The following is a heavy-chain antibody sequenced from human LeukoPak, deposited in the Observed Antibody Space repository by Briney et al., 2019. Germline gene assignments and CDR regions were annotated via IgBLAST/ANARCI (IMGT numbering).Heavy chain of an antibody. Sequence: GESLKIFCKASGYSFTSYWIAWVRQMPGKGLEWMGVIYPDDFDTRYSPSFQGQVTISADKSISTAFLQWSSLKASDTAMYYCARAATSGNMEYFQHWGQGTLVTVSS. CDR3: ARAATSGNMEYFQH. V-gene: IGHV5-51*01. J-gene: IGHJ1*01. CDR2: IYPDDFDT. CDR1: GYSFTSYW. D-gene: IGHD5-12*01.